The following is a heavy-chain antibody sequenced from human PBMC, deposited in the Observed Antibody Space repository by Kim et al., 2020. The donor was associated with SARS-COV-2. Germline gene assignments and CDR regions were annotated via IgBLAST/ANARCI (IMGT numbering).Heavy chain of an antibody. J-gene: IGHJ5*02. V-gene: IGHV3-74*01. CDR3: ARQKGSSNAFNA. Sequence: YADSVKGRFTIARDNVKRTVLLEMKRLRPAYTAVYYCARQKGSSNAFNAWGQGTLVTVSS. D-gene: IGHD4-4*01.